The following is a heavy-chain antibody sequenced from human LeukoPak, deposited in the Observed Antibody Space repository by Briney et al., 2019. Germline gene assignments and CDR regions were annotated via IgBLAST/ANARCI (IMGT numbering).Heavy chain of an antibody. J-gene: IGHJ6*02. CDR3: ATSWGPDASAFRWGRDGMDV. V-gene: IGHV1-69*13. CDR2: IIPIFGTA. CDR1: GGTFSSYA. Sequence: ASVKVSCKASGGTFSSYAISWVRQAPGQGLEWMGGIIPIFGTANYAQKFQGRVTITADESTSTAYMELGSLRSEDTAVYYCATSWGPDASAFRWGRDGMDVWGQGTTVIVS. D-gene: IGHD3-16*01.